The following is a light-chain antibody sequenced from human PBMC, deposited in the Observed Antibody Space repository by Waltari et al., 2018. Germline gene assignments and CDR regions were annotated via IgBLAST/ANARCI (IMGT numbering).Light chain of an antibody. V-gene: IGLV2-8*01. CDR3: SSYAGSNNWV. Sequence: QSALTQPPSASGSPGQSVTISCTGTSSDVGGYNIVSWYQQHPGKAPKLMIFEVSKRPSGVPDRFSGSKSGNTASLTVSGLQADDEAHYYCSSYAGSNNWVFGGGTKLTVL. J-gene: IGLJ3*02. CDR2: EVS. CDR1: SSDVGGYNI.